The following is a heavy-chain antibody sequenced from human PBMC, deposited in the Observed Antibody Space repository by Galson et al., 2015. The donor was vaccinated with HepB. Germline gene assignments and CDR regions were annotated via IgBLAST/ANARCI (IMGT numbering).Heavy chain of an antibody. CDR1: GFNFDDYV. CDR3: VKDLSRHFDSSGVFEY. D-gene: IGHD2-15*01. V-gene: IGHV3-9*01. J-gene: IGHJ4*02. Sequence: SLRLSCAASGFNFDDYVMHWVRQAPGTGLEWVSGISWKSGKIGYADSVKGRFTISRDNAKSSLYLQMNSLRDEDTALYYCVKDLSRHFDSSGVFEYWGLGTLVTVSS. CDR2: ISWKSGKI.